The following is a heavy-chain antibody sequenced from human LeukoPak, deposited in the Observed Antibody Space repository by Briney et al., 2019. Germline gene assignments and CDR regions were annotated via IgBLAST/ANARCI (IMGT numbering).Heavy chain of an antibody. J-gene: IGHJ4*01. CDR3: ARNPRN. V-gene: IGHV3-53*01. CDR2: VYSGGST. Sequence: GGSLRLSCAASGFTVSSNYMSWVRQAPGKWREWVSVVYSGGSTYYADCVKGRFTISSDNSKNTLYLQMTSLRAEDTAVYYRARNPRNWGNGTLVTASS. CDR1: GFTVSSNY.